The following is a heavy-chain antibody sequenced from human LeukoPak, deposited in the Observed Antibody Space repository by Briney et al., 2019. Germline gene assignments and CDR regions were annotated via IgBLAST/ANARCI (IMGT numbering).Heavy chain of an antibody. CDR1: GYTLTELS. D-gene: IGHD3-22*01. CDR3: ATAGDYYDSSGYHQYYFDY. J-gene: IGHJ4*02. Sequence: ASVKVPCKVSGYTLTELSMHWVRQAPGKGLEWMGGFDPEDGETIYAQKFQGRVTMTEDTSTDTAYMELSSLRSEDTAVYYCATAGDYYDSSGYHQYYFDYWGQGTLVTVSS. CDR2: FDPEDGET. V-gene: IGHV1-24*01.